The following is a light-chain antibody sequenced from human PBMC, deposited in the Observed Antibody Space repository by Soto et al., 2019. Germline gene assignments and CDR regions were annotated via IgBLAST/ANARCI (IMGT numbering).Light chain of an antibody. CDR1: SSDVGGSNY. V-gene: IGLV2-14*01. J-gene: IGLJ2*01. CDR2: EVS. CDR3: AAWDDSLNGVV. Sequence: QSVLIQPASVSGSPGQSITISCTGTSSDVGGSNYVSWYQHHPHRAPKLLIYEVSYRPSGVSNRFSGSKSGTSASLAISGLQSEDEADYYCAAWDDSLNGVVFGGGTQLTVL.